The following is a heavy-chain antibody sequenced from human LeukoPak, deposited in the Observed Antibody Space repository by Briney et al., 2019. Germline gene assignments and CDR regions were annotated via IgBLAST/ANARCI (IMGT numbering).Heavy chain of an antibody. D-gene: IGHD1-26*01. Sequence: GGSLRLSCAASGFTFSNYAMNWVRQAPGKGLEWVSYISTSSYYIYYADSVKGRFTISRDDAKNSLYLQMHSLRTEDTAVYYCARDASGSSTGLIDSWGQGTLVTVSS. CDR1: GFTFSNYA. V-gene: IGHV3-21*01. J-gene: IGHJ4*02. CDR3: ARDASGSSTGLIDS. CDR2: ISTSSYYI.